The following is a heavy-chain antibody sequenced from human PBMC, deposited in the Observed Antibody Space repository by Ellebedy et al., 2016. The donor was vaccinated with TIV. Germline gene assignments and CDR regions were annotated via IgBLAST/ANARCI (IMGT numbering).Heavy chain of an antibody. CDR1: GGSISSSNW. Sequence: MPSETLSLTCAVSGGSISSSNWWSWIRQPPGKGLEWIGYIYYSGSTYYNPSLKSRVTISVDTSKNQFSLKLSSVTAADTAVYYCARGLGYCSGGSCYIDAFDIWGQGTMVTVSS. J-gene: IGHJ3*02. CDR3: ARGLGYCSGGSCYIDAFDI. CDR2: IYYSGST. D-gene: IGHD2-15*01. V-gene: IGHV4-30-4*01.